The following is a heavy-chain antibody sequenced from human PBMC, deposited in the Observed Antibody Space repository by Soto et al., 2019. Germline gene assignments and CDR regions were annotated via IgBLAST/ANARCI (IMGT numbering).Heavy chain of an antibody. V-gene: IGHV3-30*18. Sequence: QVQLVESGGGVVQPGRSLSLSCAASQLTFNNYAMHWVRQAPGKGLEWVAVISDDGHNKYYADSVRGRFTISRDNSKNTVYLHMNSLRVDDTAVYYCAKDLNVKTYVPYGMDVWGQGTMVTISS. CDR2: ISDDGHNK. CDR1: QLTFNNYA. D-gene: IGHD2-21*01. CDR3: AKDLNVKTYVPYGMDV. J-gene: IGHJ6*02.